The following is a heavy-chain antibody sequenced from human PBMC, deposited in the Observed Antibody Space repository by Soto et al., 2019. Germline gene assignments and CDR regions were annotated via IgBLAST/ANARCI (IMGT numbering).Heavy chain of an antibody. D-gene: IGHD1-26*01. J-gene: IGHJ4*02. CDR2: ISYDGGTK. V-gene: IGHV3-30-3*01. CDR1: AFTFTNHA. Sequence: QVQLVESGGGVVQPGKSLRLSCAASAFTFTNHAMHWVRQAPGKGLEWVAVISYDGGTKYYADSVKGRFTISRDNSRNTLYLQMASLRSDDTAMYYCAGGSCGTFCFFYFDSWGQGTLVTVSS. CDR3: AGGSCGTFCFFYFDS.